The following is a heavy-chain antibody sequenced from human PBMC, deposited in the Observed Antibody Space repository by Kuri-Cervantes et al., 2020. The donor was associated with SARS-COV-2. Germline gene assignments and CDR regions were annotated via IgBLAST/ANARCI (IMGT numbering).Heavy chain of an antibody. CDR3: ARYYSFYGSGSYYSYYYYYGMDV. Sequence: GGSLRLSCAVSGFTFNSYAMSWVRQAPGKGLEWVSSISSSSSYIYYADSVKGRFTISRDNAKNSLYLQINSLRAEDTAVYYCARYYSFYGSGSYYSYYYYYGMDVWGQGTTVTVSS. D-gene: IGHD3-10*01. CDR1: GFTFNSYA. J-gene: IGHJ6*02. V-gene: IGHV3-21*04. CDR2: ISSSSSYI.